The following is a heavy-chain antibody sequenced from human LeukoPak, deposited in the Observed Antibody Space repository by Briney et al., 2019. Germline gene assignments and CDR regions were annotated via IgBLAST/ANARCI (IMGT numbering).Heavy chain of an antibody. Sequence: SETLSLTCTVSGGSISSYYWSWIRQPAGKGLEWIGRIYTSGSTNYNPSLKSRVTMSVDTSKNQFSLKLSSVTAADTAVYYCARVLNPSSSWYWGRTYNWFDPWGQGTLVTVSS. J-gene: IGHJ5*02. CDR3: ARVLNPSSSWYWGRTYNWFDP. V-gene: IGHV4-4*07. CDR2: IYTSGST. CDR1: GGSISSYY. D-gene: IGHD6-13*01.